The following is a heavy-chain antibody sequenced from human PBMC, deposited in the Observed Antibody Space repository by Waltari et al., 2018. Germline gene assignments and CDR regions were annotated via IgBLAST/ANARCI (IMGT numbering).Heavy chain of an antibody. CDR2: IIPIFGTT. Sequence: QVQLVQSGAGVKKSGSSVKVSCKASGGTFGTYAINWVRQAPGQGLEWMGGIIPIFGTTNYAQKFQGRVTITADESTNTAYMELSSLRSEDTAMYYCARSEYSSSGSYYSYGMDVWGQGTTVTVSS. J-gene: IGHJ6*02. CDR3: ARSEYSSSGSYYSYGMDV. CDR1: GGTFGTYA. D-gene: IGHD6-6*01. V-gene: IGHV1-69*01.